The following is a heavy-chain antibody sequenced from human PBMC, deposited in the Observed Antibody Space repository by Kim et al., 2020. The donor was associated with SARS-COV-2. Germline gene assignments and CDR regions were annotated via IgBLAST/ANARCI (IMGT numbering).Heavy chain of an antibody. J-gene: IGHJ4*02. CDR2: INNGGNP. CDR1: GFTFTSRA. V-gene: IGHV3-23*01. Sequence: GGSLRLSCVAYGFTFTSRAMSWVRQIPGKGLEWVASINNGGNPYYADSVKGRFTVSRDIAKATLYLQMNSLRAEDTALYYCAKEHPSSGLPAFDSWSQGTLLTVS. D-gene: IGHD6-19*01. CDR3: AKEHPSSGLPAFDS.